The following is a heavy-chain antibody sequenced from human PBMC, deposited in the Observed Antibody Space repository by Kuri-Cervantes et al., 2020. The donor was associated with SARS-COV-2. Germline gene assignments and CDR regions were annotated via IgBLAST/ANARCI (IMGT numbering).Heavy chain of an antibody. CDR3: ARVDYDILTGLLSGPRWFDP. CDR2: IFHRGST. Sequence: SETLSLTCAVSGYYVSSGYYWAWIRQPPGKGLEWIGNIFHRGSTNYNPSLKGRITISVDTSKNQVSLKLSSVTAADTAVYYCARVDYDILTGLLSGPRWFDPWGQGTLVTVSS. D-gene: IGHD3-9*01. V-gene: IGHV4-38-2*01. J-gene: IGHJ5*02. CDR1: GYYVSSGYY.